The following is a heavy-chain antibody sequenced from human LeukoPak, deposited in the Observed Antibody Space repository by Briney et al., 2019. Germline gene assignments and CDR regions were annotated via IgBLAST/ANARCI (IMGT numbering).Heavy chain of an antibody. CDR3: ARDDKWELSGSLDI. D-gene: IGHD1-26*01. V-gene: IGHV3-66*01. J-gene: IGHJ3*02. CDR2: IYSGGST. CDR1: GFTVSSNY. Sequence: GGSLRRSCAASGFTVSSNYMSWVRQAPGKGLEWVSVIYSGGSTYYADSVKGRFTISRDNSKNTLYLQMNSLRAEDTAVYYCARDDKWELSGSLDIWGQGTMVTVSS.